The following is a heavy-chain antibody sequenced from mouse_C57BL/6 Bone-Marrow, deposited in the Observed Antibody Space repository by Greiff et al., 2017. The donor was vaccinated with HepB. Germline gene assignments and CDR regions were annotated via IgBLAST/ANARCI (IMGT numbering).Heavy chain of an antibody. CDR2: INPSTGGT. J-gene: IGHJ2*01. Sequence: EVQLQESGPELVKPGASVKISCKASGYSFTGYYMNWVKQSPEKSLEWIGEINPSTGGTTYNQKFKAKATLTVDKSSSTAYMQLKSLTSEDSAVYYCARSGGITTVVAPYFDYWGQGTTLTVSS. D-gene: IGHD1-1*01. V-gene: IGHV1-42*01. CDR3: ARSGGITTVVAPYFDY. CDR1: GYSFTGYY.